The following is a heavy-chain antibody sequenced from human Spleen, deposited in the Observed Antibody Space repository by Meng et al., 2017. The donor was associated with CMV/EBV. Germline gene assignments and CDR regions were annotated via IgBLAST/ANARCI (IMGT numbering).Heavy chain of an antibody. CDR2: INPNSGGT. CDR3: ARMRGPKDGMDV. D-gene: IGHD3-10*01. V-gene: IGHV1-2*02. J-gene: IGHJ6*02. CDR1: GYTFTGYY. Sequence: ASVKCSCKASGYTFTGYYMHWVRQAPGQGLEWMGWINPNSGGTNYAQKFQGRVTLNRDTSISTAYMELSRLRFDDTAVYYCARMRGPKDGMDVWGQGTTVTVSS.